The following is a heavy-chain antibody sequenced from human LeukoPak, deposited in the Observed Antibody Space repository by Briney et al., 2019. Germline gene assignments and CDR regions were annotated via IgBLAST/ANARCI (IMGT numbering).Heavy chain of an antibody. CDR2: ISAYNGNT. D-gene: IGHD2-2*03. Sequence: GASVKVSCKASGYTFTSYGISWVRQAPGQGLEWMGWISAYNGNTNYAQKLQGRVTMTTDTSTSTAYMGLRSLRSDDTAVYYCARANLDIVVVPAAGFDPWGQGTLVTVSS. CDR3: ARANLDIVVVPAAGFDP. J-gene: IGHJ5*02. V-gene: IGHV1-18*01. CDR1: GYTFTSYG.